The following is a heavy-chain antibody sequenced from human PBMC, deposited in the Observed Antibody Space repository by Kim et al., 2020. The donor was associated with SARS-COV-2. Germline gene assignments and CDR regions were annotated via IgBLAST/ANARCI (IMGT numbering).Heavy chain of an antibody. J-gene: IGHJ6*03. Sequence: KGRFTISRDNAKNSLYLQMNSLRAEDTAVYYCARERIVVVAATLARYMDVWGKGTTVTVSS. V-gene: IGHV3-7*04. D-gene: IGHD2-15*01. CDR3: ARERIVVVAATLARYMDV.